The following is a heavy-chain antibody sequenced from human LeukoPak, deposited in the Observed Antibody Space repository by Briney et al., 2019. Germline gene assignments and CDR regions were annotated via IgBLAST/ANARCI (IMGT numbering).Heavy chain of an antibody. CDR2: ISWNSGNI. V-gene: IGHV3-9*01. D-gene: IGHD3-3*01. CDR1: GFTFSSYA. Sequence: GGSLRLSCAASGFTFSSYAMHWVRQAPGKGLEWVSGISWNSGNIGYADSVKGRFTISRDNAKNSLYLQMNSLRAEDSALYYCAKDPDYDFWSGYYTFDYWGQGTLVTVSS. J-gene: IGHJ4*02. CDR3: AKDPDYDFWSGYYTFDY.